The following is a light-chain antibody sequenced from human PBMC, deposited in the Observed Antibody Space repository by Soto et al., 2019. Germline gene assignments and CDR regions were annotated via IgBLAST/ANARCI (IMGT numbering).Light chain of an antibody. CDR1: NLGDKY. J-gene: IGLJ1*01. Sequence: SYELTQPPSVSVSPGQTASITCSGDNLGDKYACWYQQKPRQSPVLGIYQDSKRPSGIPERFSGSNSGNTATLTISGTQAMDEADYYCQAWDSSTYVFGTGTKLTVL. CDR3: QAWDSSTYV. CDR2: QDS. V-gene: IGLV3-1*01.